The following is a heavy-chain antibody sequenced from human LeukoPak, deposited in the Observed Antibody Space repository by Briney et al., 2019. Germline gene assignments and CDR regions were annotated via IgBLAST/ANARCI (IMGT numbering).Heavy chain of an antibody. J-gene: IGHJ4*02. CDR3: ARGYYDSSAAGY. CDR1: GFTFSSYE. V-gene: IGHV3-48*03. CDR2: ISSSGSTI. D-gene: IGHD3-22*01. Sequence: GGSLRLSCAASGFTFSSYEMNWVRQAPGKGLEWVSYISSSGSTIYYADSVKGRFTISRDNAKNSLYLQMNSLRAEDTAVYYCARGYYDSSAAGYWGQGTLVTVSS.